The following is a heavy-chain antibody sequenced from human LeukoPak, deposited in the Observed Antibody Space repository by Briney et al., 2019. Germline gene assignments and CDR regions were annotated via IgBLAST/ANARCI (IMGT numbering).Heavy chain of an antibody. CDR3: ARGRTTLNWFDP. V-gene: IGHV4-59*01. J-gene: IGHJ5*02. CDR1: GGSISNYY. D-gene: IGHD1-7*01. CDR2: ISYNGNT. Sequence: SETLSLTCTISGGSISNYYCSWIRQSPGKGLEWLGYISYNGNTNYSPSLKSRVTMSVDTSKNQFSLKLSSVTAADTAVYYCARGRTTLNWFDPWGQGSLVTVSS.